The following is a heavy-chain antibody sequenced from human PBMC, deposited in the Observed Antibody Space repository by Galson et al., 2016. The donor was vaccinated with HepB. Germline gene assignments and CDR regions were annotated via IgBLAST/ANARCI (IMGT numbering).Heavy chain of an antibody. Sequence: PALVKPTQTLTLTCSFSGFSLSTSGMCVSWIRQPPGKALEWLALIDWDDDKYYNTSLKTRLTISKDTSKNQVVLKMTNMDPVDIATYYCARVPMAWGAFDIWGQGTMVTVSS. CDR2: IDWDDDK. J-gene: IGHJ3*02. D-gene: IGHD7-27*01. V-gene: IGHV2-70*01. CDR3: ARVPMAWGAFDI. CDR1: GFSLSTSGMC.